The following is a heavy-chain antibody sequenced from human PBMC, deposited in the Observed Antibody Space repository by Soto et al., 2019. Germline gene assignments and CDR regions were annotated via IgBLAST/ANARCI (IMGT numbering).Heavy chain of an antibody. CDR2: IYYSGST. CDR1: GGSINSSSYF. J-gene: IGHJ5*02. Sequence: LSLTCGVSGGSINSSSYFWGWVRQPPGKGLEWIGSIYYSGSTYYNPSLRSRVTISVDTSKNQFSLKLSSVTAADTVVFYCARHYSSGSRNWFDPWGQGTLVTVSS. CDR3: ARHYSSGSRNWFDP. V-gene: IGHV4-39*01. D-gene: IGHD6-19*01.